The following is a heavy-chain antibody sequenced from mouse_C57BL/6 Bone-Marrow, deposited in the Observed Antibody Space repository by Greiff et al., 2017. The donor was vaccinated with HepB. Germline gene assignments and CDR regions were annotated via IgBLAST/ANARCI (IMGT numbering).Heavy chain of an antibody. CDR3: AVIYYYGSTPHFDY. Sequence: VQRVESGPELVKPGASVKISCKASGYAFSSSWMNWVKQRPGKGLEWIGRIYPGDGDTNYNGKFKGKATLTADKSSSTAYMQLSSLTSEDSAVYFCAVIYYYGSTPHFDYWGQGTTLTVSS. CDR2: IYPGDGDT. D-gene: IGHD1-1*01. CDR1: GYAFSSSW. J-gene: IGHJ2*01. V-gene: IGHV1-82*01.